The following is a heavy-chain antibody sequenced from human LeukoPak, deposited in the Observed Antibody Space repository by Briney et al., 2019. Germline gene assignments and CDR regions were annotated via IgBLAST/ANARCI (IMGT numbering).Heavy chain of an antibody. Sequence: PSETLSLTCTVSGGSISSYYWSWIRQPPGKGLEWIGYIYYSGSTNYNPSLKSRVTISVDTSKNQFSLKLSSVTAGTRAVYSVARGWAGVVPPPRFTPGGRETLVTVS. V-gene: IGHV4-59*01. CDR2: IYYSGST. D-gene: IGHD2-8*01. CDR1: GGSISSYY. CDR3: ARGWAGVVPPPRFTP. J-gene: IGHJ5*02.